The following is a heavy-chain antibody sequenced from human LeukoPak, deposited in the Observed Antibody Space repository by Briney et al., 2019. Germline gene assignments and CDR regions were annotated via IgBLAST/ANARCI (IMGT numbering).Heavy chain of an antibody. D-gene: IGHD6-13*01. V-gene: IGHV3-74*01. J-gene: IGHJ4*02. Sequence: GGSLRLSCAASGFTFSSYWMHWVRQAPGKGLVWVSRINSDGSSTSYADSVKGRFTISRDNAKNTLYLQMNSLRVEDTAVYYCARDREQLDDPFDYWGQGTLVTVSS. CDR3: ARDREQLDDPFDY. CDR2: INSDGSST. CDR1: GFTFSSYW.